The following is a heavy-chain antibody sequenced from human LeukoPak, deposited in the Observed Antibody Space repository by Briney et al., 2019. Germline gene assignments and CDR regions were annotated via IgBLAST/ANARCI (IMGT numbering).Heavy chain of an antibody. D-gene: IGHD3-22*01. CDR2: IYYSGST. CDR1: GGSFSGYY. J-gene: IGHJ3*02. CDR3: ARHGGHYSPFDI. Sequence: SETLSLTCAVYGGSFSGYYWSWIRQPPGKGLEWIGYIYYSGSTNYNPSLKSRVTISVDTSKNQFSLKLSSVTAADTAVYYCARHGGHYSPFDIWGQGTMVTVSS. V-gene: IGHV4-59*08.